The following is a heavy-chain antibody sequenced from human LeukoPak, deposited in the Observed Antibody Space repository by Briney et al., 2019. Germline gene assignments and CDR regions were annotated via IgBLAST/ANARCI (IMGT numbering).Heavy chain of an antibody. D-gene: IGHD3-9*01. CDR1: GFTFSSYA. J-gene: IGHJ4*02. CDR3: AKLTYYDVLTGYYSSYYFDS. V-gene: IGHV3-23*01. Sequence: GGSLRLSCAASGFTFSSYAMSWVRQAPGKGLEWVSAISGSGGSTYYADSVEGRFTISRDNSKNTLYLQMNSLRAEDTAVYYCAKLTYYDVLTGYYSSYYFDSWGQGTLVTVSS. CDR2: ISGSGGST.